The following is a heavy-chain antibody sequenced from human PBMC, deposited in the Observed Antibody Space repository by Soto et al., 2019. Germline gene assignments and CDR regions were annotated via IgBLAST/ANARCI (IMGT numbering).Heavy chain of an antibody. V-gene: IGHV1-69*01. Sequence: VQLVQSGAEVKKPGSSVKVSCKASGGTFSSYAISWVRQAPGQGLEWMGGIIPIFGTANYAQKFQGRVTITADESTSTAYMELSSLRSEDTAVYYCARDVLRFLEWSSPYYYYYGMDVWGQGTTVTVSS. D-gene: IGHD3-3*01. CDR1: GGTFSSYA. CDR3: ARDVLRFLEWSSPYYYYYGMDV. CDR2: IIPIFGTA. J-gene: IGHJ6*02.